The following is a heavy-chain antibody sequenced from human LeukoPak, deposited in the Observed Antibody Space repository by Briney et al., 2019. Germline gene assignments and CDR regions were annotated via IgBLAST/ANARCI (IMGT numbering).Heavy chain of an antibody. Sequence: SETLSLTCTVSGGSISSYYWSWIRQPPGKGLEWIGYIYYSGSTNYNPSLKSRVTISVDTSKNQFSLKLSSVTAADTAVYYCASRDYGDYEDAFDIWGQGTMVTVSS. V-gene: IGHV4-59*08. CDR3: ASRDYGDYEDAFDI. J-gene: IGHJ3*02. CDR1: GGSISSYY. CDR2: IYYSGST. D-gene: IGHD4-17*01.